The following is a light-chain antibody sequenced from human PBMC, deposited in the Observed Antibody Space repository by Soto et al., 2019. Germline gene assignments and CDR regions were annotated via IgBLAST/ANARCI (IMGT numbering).Light chain of an antibody. CDR3: QQYYSNPF. Sequence: DIQMNQSPSTLSASVGDRVTITCRASQSISSWLAWYQQKPGKAPKLLIYDASSLESGVPSRFTGSGSGTDFTLTISSLQAEDVAVYYCQQYYSNPFFGGGTKVDNK. J-gene: IGKJ4*01. CDR2: DAS. CDR1: QSISSW. V-gene: IGKV1-5*01.